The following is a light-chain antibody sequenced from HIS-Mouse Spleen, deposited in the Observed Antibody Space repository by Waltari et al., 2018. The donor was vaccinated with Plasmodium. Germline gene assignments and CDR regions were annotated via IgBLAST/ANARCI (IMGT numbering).Light chain of an antibody. V-gene: IGKV1-33*01. CDR1: QDISNY. Sequence: DIQMTHSPSSLSASVGARVTITCQASQDISNYLNWYQQKPGKAPKLLIYDASNLETGVPSRFSGSGSGTDFTFTISSLQPEDIATYYCQQYDNLPYTFGQGTKLEIK. CDR3: QQYDNLPYT. J-gene: IGKJ2*01. CDR2: DAS.